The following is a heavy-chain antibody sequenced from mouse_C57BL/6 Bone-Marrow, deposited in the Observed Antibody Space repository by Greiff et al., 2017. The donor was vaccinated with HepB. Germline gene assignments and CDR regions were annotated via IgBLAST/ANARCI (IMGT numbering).Heavy chain of an antibody. D-gene: IGHD1-1*01. CDR1: GYTFTSYW. CDR2: IDPSDSYT. Sequence: QVQLQQPGAELVKPGASVKLSCKASGYTFTSYWMQWVKQRPGQGLEWIGEIDPSDSYTNYNQKLKGKATLTVDTSSSTAYMQLSSLTSEDSAVYYCARWGTTVVAPCYFDYWGQGTTLTVSS. J-gene: IGHJ2*01. V-gene: IGHV1-50*01. CDR3: ARWGTTVVAPCYFDY.